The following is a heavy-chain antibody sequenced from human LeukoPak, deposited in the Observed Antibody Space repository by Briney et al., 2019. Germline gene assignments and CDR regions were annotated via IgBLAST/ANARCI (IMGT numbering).Heavy chain of an antibody. Sequence: PSETLSLTCAVYGGSFSGYYWSWIRQPPGKGLEWIGEINQSGSTNYNPSLKSRVTISVDTSKNQFSLKLSSVTAADTAVYYCARGHDAFDIWGQGTMVTVSS. CDR1: GGSFSGYY. CDR3: ARGHDAFDI. V-gene: IGHV4-34*01. J-gene: IGHJ3*02. CDR2: INQSGST.